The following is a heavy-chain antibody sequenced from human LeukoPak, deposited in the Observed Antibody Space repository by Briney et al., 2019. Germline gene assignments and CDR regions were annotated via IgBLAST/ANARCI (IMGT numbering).Heavy chain of an antibody. V-gene: IGHV4-39*01. D-gene: IGHD1-26*01. J-gene: IGHJ4*02. Sequence: SETLSLTCTVSGGSTSSSSYYWGWIRQPPGKGLEWIGSIYYSGSTYYNPSLKSRVTISVDTSKNQFSLKLSSVTAADTAVYYCASTTRVGATRYYFDYWGQGTLVTVSS. CDR2: IYYSGST. CDR1: GGSTSSSSYY. CDR3: ASTTRVGATRYYFDY.